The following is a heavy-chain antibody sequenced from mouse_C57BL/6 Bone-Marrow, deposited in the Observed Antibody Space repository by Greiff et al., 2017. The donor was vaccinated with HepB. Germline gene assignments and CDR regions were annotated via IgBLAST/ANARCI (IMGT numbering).Heavy chain of an antibody. CDR2: ISSGSSTI. V-gene: IGHV5-17*01. D-gene: IGHD2-3*01. CDR1: GFTFSDYG. CDR3: ARSIYDGYYSDWYFDV. J-gene: IGHJ1*03. Sequence: EVMLVESGGGLVKPGGSLKLSCAASGFTFSDYGMHWVRQAPEKGLEWVAYISSGSSTIYYADTVKGRFTISRDNAKNTLFLQMTSLRSEDTAMYYCARSIYDGYYSDWYFDVWGTGTTVTVSS.